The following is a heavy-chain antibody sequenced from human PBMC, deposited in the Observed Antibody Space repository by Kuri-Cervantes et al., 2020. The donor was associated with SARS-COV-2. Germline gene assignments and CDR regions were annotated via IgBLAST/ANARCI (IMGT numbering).Heavy chain of an antibody. CDR1: GYTFINYY. D-gene: IGHD2-15*01. Sequence: ASVKVSCKVSGYTFINYYVHWARQAPGQGLEWMGMINPAGGDTNYAQKFQGRVTMTRDTSTRTVFMELTSLRSEDTAIYYCTSAGDIVVVPYYGMDVWGQGTTVTVSS. J-gene: IGHJ6*02. V-gene: IGHV1-46*03. CDR3: TSAGDIVVVPYYGMDV. CDR2: INPAGGDT.